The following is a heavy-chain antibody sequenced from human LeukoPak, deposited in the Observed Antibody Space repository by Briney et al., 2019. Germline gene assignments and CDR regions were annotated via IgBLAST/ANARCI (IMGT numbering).Heavy chain of an antibody. CDR2: ISHSGST. CDR1: GGSLIDYY. Sequence: SETLSLTCAVSGGSLIDYYWSWIRQPPGKGLEWIGEISHSGSTRYSPSLKSRVTVSVDTSNNQFSLKLSSVTAADTAVYFCASPRGDDSGGYYTWYFHHWGQGILVTVSS. CDR3: ASPRGDDSGGYYTWYFHH. V-gene: IGHV4-34*01. D-gene: IGHD3-22*01. J-gene: IGHJ1*01.